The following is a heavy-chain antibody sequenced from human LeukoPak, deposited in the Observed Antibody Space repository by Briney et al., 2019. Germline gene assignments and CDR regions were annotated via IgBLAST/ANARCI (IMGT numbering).Heavy chain of an antibody. CDR1: GFTFGNYW. V-gene: IGHV3-7*04. Sequence: QPGGSLRLSCAASGFTFGNYWMTWVRQAPGKGLERVATIKEDGGEKYYVDSLRGRFTISRDNAKNSLYLQMTSLTVEDTAVYYCARARIDYWGQGTLVTVSS. CDR3: ARARIDY. J-gene: IGHJ4*02. D-gene: IGHD1-14*01. CDR2: IKEDGGEK.